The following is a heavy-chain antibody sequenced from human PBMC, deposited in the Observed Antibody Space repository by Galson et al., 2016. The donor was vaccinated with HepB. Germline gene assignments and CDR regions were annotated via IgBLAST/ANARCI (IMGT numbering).Heavy chain of an antibody. CDR3: ARDTVVMVVAALVFDI. D-gene: IGHD2-15*01. Sequence: SLRLSCAASGFTFSTYSMNWVRQAPGKGLEWVSSISSSSSYIYYADSVKGRFTISRDNAKNSLYLQMNSLRAEDTAVYYCARDTVVMVVAALVFDIWGQGTMVTFSS. CDR2: ISSSSSYI. V-gene: IGHV3-21*01. CDR1: GFTFSTYS. J-gene: IGHJ3*02.